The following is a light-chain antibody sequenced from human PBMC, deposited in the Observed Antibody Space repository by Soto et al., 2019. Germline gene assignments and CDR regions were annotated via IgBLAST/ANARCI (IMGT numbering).Light chain of an antibody. CDR1: QSISNY. V-gene: IGKV1-39*01. Sequence: DIQMTQSPSSQSASVGDRVTITCRASQSISNYLNWYQQKPGKAPKLLIYAASSLQSGVPSRFSGSGSGTDFTLTISSLQPEDFATYYCQQSYSTPWTFGQGTKVEIK. J-gene: IGKJ1*01. CDR3: QQSYSTPWT. CDR2: AAS.